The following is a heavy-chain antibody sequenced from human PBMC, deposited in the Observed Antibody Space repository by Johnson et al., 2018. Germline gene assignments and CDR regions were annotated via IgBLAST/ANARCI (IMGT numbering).Heavy chain of an antibody. D-gene: IGHD3-3*01. Sequence: QVQLVQSGAEVKKXGSSVKVSCKASGGTFSSYAISWVRQAPGQGLEWMGGIIPIFGTANYAQKFQGRVTITADESTSTAYMELSSLRSEDTAVYYCASEMGIIRANYYYYGMDVWGQGTTVTVSS. CDR2: IIPIFGTA. CDR3: ASEMGIIRANYYYYGMDV. V-gene: IGHV1-69*01. CDR1: GGTFSSYA. J-gene: IGHJ6*02.